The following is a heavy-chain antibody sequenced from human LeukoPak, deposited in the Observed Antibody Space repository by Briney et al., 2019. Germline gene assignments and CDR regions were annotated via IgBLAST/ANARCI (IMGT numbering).Heavy chain of an antibody. CDR2: ITGSGGRT. J-gene: IGHJ4*02. Sequence: PGGSLRLSCAASGFTFSSYAMSWVRQAPGKGLEWVSGITGSGGRTYYADSVKGRFTISRDNSKNTLYLQMNSLRAEDTAVYYCAKYSGSGYYYAYFDYWGQGTLVTVSS. V-gene: IGHV3-23*01. CDR1: GFTFSSYA. CDR3: AKYSGSGYYYAYFDY. D-gene: IGHD3-22*01.